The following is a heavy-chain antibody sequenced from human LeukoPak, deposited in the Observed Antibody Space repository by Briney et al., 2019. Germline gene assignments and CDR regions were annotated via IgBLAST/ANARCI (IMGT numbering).Heavy chain of an antibody. J-gene: IGHJ3*01. D-gene: IGHD4-23*01. CDR1: GFTFSDHF. Sequence: PGGSLRLSCAASGFTFSDHFMTWIRQAPGKGLEWISYISGNGATYYADSVKGRFTISRDNAQNSVWLQMNSLRAEDTAVYYCARDPMYNGGNSGAFDFWGQGTLVTAFS. V-gene: IGHV3-11*01. CDR3: ARDPMYNGGNSGAFDF. CDR2: ISGNGAT.